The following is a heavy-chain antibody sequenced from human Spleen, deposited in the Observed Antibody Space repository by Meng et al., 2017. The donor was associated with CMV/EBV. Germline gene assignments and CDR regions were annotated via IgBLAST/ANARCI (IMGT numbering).Heavy chain of an antibody. D-gene: IGHD3-3*01. J-gene: IGHJ6*02. CDR1: GYTFTSYA. CDR2: IIPILGIA. Sequence: SVKVSCKASGYTFTSYAMYWVRQAPGQGLEWMGGIIPILGIANYAQKFQGRVTITADKSTSTAYMELSSLRSEDTAVYYCARDPPYYDFWSGNPYYGMDVWGQGTTVTVSS. V-gene: IGHV1-69*10. CDR3: ARDPPYYDFWSGNPYYGMDV.